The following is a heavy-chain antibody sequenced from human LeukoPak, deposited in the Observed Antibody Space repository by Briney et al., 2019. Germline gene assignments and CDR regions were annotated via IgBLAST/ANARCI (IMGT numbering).Heavy chain of an antibody. D-gene: IGHD2-15*01. CDR1: GFTLRSYA. V-gene: IGHV3-23*01. Sequence: GGSLRLSCAASGFTLRSYAMNWVRQAPGKGLEWVSVISGSGGSTNYAESVKGQFTISRDSSKSTLFLQMNSLRAEDTAVYYCAKSQSGSCSGGSCSCDYWGQGTLVTVSS. CDR2: ISGSGGST. CDR3: AKSQSGSCSGGSCSCDY. J-gene: IGHJ4*02.